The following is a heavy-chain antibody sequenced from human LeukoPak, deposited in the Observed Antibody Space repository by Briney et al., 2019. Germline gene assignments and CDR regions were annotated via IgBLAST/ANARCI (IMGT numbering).Heavy chain of an antibody. V-gene: IGHV3-30*03. CDR3: GGSSPIRDY. J-gene: IGHJ4*02. D-gene: IGHD6-6*01. CDR1: GFTFSSYG. Sequence: GRSLRLSCAASGFTFSSYGMHWVRQAPGKGLEWVAVISYDGSNKYYADSMKGRFTISRDNSKNTLYLQMNSLRAEDTAVYYCGGSSPIRDYWGQGTLVTVSS. CDR2: ISYDGSNK.